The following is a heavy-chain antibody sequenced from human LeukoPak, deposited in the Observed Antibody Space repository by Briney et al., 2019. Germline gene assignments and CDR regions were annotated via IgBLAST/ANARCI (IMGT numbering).Heavy chain of an antibody. D-gene: IGHD4-17*01. J-gene: IGHJ4*02. V-gene: IGHV3-9*01. CDR3: AKDAGYGDYSYYFDY. CDR1: GFTFDDYA. Sequence: PGGSLRLSCAASGFTFDDYAMHWVRQAPGKGLEWVSGISWNSGSMGYADSVKGRFTISRDSAKNSLYLQMNSLRAEDTALYYCAKDAGYGDYSYYFDYWGQGTLVTVSS. CDR2: ISWNSGSM.